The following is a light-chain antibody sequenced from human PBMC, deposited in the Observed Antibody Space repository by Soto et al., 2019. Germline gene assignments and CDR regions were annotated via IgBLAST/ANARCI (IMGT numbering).Light chain of an antibody. Sequence: QSALTQPASVSGSPGQSITISCTGTSTDPATYDLVSWYQQHPGKAPQLIIYEVTYRPSGVSSRFSGSKSGDMASLTISGLRAEDEADYYCSSYTTRSTSFGGGTKLTVL. CDR3: SSYTTRSTS. CDR2: EVT. J-gene: IGLJ3*02. V-gene: IGLV2-14*02. CDR1: STDPATYDL.